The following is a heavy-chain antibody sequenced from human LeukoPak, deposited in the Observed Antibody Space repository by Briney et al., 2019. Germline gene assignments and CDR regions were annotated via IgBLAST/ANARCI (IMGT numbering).Heavy chain of an antibody. D-gene: IGHD3-22*01. CDR3: ARQLNYYDSSGYYSWFDP. Sequence: PSETLSLTCTVSGGSISSYYWSWIRQPPGKGLEWIGYIYYSGSTNYNPSLKSRVTISVDTSKNQFSLKLSSVTAADTAVYYCARQLNYYDSSGYYSWFDPWGQGTLVTVSS. V-gene: IGHV4-59*01. CDR2: IYYSGST. CDR1: GGSISSYY. J-gene: IGHJ5*02.